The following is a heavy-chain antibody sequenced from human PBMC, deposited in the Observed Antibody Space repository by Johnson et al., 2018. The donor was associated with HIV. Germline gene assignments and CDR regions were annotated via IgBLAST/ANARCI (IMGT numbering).Heavy chain of an antibody. CDR3: AKERTAMVTPFDA. Sequence: LVESGGGLVQPGRSLRLSCAASGFTFDDYAMHCVRQAPGKGLVWVSGISWNSGSIGFADSVQGRFTISRDNAKHSLYLQMNRLSDEDTAVYYCAKERTAMVTPFDAWGQGTRVTVSS. CDR2: ISWNSGSI. J-gene: IGHJ3*01. V-gene: IGHV3-9*01. CDR1: GFTFDDYA. D-gene: IGHD5-18*01.